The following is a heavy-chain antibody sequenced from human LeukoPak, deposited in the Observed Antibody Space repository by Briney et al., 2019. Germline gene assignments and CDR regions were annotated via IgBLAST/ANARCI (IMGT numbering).Heavy chain of an antibody. CDR2: IYYSGST. Sequence: SETLSLTCTVSGGSINSYYWSWIWQPPGKGLEWIGYIYYSGSTNYNPSLKSRVTISVDTSENRFSLKLSSVTAADTAVYYCAGTSGWYESFDYWGQGTLVTVSS. D-gene: IGHD6-19*01. J-gene: IGHJ4*02. CDR3: AGTSGWYESFDY. CDR1: GGSINSYY. V-gene: IGHV4-59*01.